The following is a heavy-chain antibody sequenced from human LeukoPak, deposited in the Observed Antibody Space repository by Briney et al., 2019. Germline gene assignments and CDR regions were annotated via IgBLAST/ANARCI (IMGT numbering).Heavy chain of an antibody. Sequence: PSETLSLTCAVYGGSFSGYYWSWIRQPPGKGLEWSGEINHSGSTNYNPSLKSRVTISVDTSKNQSSLKLSSMTAADTAVYYCASRGYDFWSGYYTGIFDYWGQGTLVTVSS. J-gene: IGHJ4*02. V-gene: IGHV4-34*01. CDR1: GGSFSGYY. D-gene: IGHD3-3*01. CDR2: INHSGST. CDR3: ASRGYDFWSGYYTGIFDY.